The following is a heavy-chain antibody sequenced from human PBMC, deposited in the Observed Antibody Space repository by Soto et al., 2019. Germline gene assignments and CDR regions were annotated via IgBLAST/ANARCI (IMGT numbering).Heavy chain of an antibody. CDR3: ARRYCASNSCLAGFDP. D-gene: IGHD2-2*01. Sequence: SETLSLPCAVYRGSCSGYYLSWIRQPPGEGVEWIGDIIRSGNTQEKPSLKSGVTISVDTSKNHFSRKLTSVTAADTAIYYCARRYCASNSCLAGFDPGRLGTLVTVSS. J-gene: IGHJ5*02. CDR2: IIRSGNT. CDR1: RGSCSGYY. V-gene: IGHV4-34*12.